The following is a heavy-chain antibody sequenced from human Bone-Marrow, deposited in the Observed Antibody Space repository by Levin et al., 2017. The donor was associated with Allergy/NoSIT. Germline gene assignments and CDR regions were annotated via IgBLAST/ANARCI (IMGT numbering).Heavy chain of an antibody. V-gene: IGHV3-30*04. Sequence: GESLKISCVASGFTFTRYSMHWVRQAPGKGLEWVAVISFDGKNKYYRDSVKGRFTISRDHSKNTLYLQMKSLRAEDTALYYCARDPQDYDYIWVAYYYGLDAWGQGTTVTVSS. J-gene: IGHJ6*02. D-gene: IGHD3-16*01. CDR3: ARDPQDYDYIWVAYYYGLDA. CDR2: ISFDGKNK. CDR1: GFTFTRYS.